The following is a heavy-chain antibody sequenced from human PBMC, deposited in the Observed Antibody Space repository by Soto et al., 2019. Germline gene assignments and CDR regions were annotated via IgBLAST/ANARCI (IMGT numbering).Heavy chain of an antibody. CDR3: ARVVDYCDPYYYYGMDV. V-gene: IGHV3-21*01. CDR2: ISCSSSYI. D-gene: IGHD3-22*01. CDR1: GFTFSSYS. J-gene: IGHJ6*02. Sequence: EVQLVESGGGLVKPGGSLRLSCAASGFTFSSYSMNWVRQAPGKGLEWVSSISCSSSYIYYADSVKGRFTISKDNAKNSLYLQMISLKADDTAVYYCARVVDYCDPYYYYGMDVWGQGTTVTVSS.